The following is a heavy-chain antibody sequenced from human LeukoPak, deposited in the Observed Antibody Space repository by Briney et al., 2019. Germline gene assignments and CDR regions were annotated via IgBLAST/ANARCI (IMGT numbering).Heavy chain of an antibody. V-gene: IGHV4-30-4*08. J-gene: IGHJ4*02. CDR2: IYYSGST. CDR1: GGSISSGDYY. D-gene: IGHD3-9*01. CDR3: ASLAGTPRYFDY. Sequence: PSQTLSLTCTVSGGSISSGDYYWSWIRQPPGKGLEWIGYIYYSGSTYYNPSLKSRVTISVDTSKNQFSLKLSSVTAADTAVYYCASLAGTPRYFDYWGQGTLVTVSS.